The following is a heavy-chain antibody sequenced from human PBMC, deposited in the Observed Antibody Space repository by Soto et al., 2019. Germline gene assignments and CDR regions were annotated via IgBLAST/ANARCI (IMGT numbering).Heavy chain of an antibody. CDR3: ARDKAGHTMTVGPVDI. CDR1: GFTFSDYY. J-gene: IGHJ3*02. CDR2: ISSSSSYT. Sequence: PGGSLRLSCAASGFTFSDYYMSWIRQAPGKGLEWVSYISSSSSYTNYADSVKGRFTISRDNAKNSLYLQMNSLRAEDTAVYYCARDKAGHTMTVGPVDIWGQGTMVTVSS. D-gene: IGHD3-22*01. V-gene: IGHV3-11*05.